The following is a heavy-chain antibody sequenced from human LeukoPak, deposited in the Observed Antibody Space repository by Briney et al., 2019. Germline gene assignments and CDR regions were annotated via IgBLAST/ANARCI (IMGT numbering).Heavy chain of an antibody. D-gene: IGHD1-1*01. J-gene: IGHJ4*02. V-gene: IGHV4-39*01. Sequence: SETLSLTCTVSGGSISSSSYYWGWIRQPPGKGLEWIGSIYYSGSTYYNPSLKSRVTISVDTSKNQFSLKLSSVTAADTAVYYCARGNLERRFGYWGQGTLVTVSS. CDR1: GGSISSSSYY. CDR2: IYYSGST. CDR3: ARGNLERRFGY.